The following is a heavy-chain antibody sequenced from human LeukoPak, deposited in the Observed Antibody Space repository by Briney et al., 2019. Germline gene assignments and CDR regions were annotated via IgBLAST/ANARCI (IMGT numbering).Heavy chain of an antibody. CDR1: EFTFSNFG. CDR2: ISASGDST. J-gene: IGHJ4*02. CDR3: AQEVGTLVFDY. D-gene: IGHD2-21*02. Sequence: GGTLRLSCAASEFTFSNFGMSWVRQAPGEGLEWVSVISASGDSTYYADSVKGRFTISRDNSKNMLFLQMNRLRAEDTAVHYCAQEVGTLVFDYWGRGTLVTVSS. V-gene: IGHV3-23*01.